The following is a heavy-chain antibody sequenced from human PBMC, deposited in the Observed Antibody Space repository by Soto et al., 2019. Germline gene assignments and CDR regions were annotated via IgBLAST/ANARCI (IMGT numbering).Heavy chain of an antibody. V-gene: IGHV4-34*01. D-gene: IGHD3-10*01. J-gene: IGHJ3*02. CDR3: ARIRARFSRSAFDI. Sequence: XTLSLTCAVYAGSFTTYYAIWIRQPPGKGLEWIGEINSSGSTNYHPSLKSRLTISVDTSKNQFSLRLTSVTAADTAVYYCARIRARFSRSAFDIWGQGTMVTVSS. CDR2: INSSGST. CDR1: AGSFTTYY.